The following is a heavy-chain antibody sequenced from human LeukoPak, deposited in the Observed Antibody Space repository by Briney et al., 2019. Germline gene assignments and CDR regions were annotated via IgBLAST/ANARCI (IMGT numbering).Heavy chain of an antibody. D-gene: IGHD6-13*01. V-gene: IGHV1-18*01. J-gene: IGHJ5*02. CDR2: ISAYNGNT. CDR3: ARTPPSRYRSSNRRYWFDP. CDR1: GYTFTSYG. Sequence: GASVKVSCKASGYTFTSYGISWVRQAPGQGLEWMGWISAYNGNTDYAQNLQGRVTMTTDTFTSTAYMELRSLRSDDTAVYYCARTPPSRYRSSNRRYWFDPWGQGTLVTVSS.